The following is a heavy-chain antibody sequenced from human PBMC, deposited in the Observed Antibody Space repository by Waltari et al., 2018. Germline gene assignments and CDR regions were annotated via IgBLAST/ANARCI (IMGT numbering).Heavy chain of an antibody. D-gene: IGHD3-9*01. Sequence: EVQLVESGGGLVQPGGSLRLSCAASGFTFSTSWMSWVRQAPGKGLEWVANIRQDGSEKYYVDSVKGRFTISRDNAKNSLHLQMNSLRAEDTAVYYCARVLRYFDWLPYAFDIWGQGTMVTVSS. V-gene: IGHV3-7*01. J-gene: IGHJ3*02. CDR2: IRQDGSEK. CDR1: GFTFSTSW. CDR3: ARVLRYFDWLPYAFDI.